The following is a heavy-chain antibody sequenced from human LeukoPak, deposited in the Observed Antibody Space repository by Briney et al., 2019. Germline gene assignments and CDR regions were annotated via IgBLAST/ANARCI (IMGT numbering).Heavy chain of an antibody. Sequence: GRSLRLSCAASGFTFSSYAMHWVRQAPGKGLEWVAVISYDGSNKYYADSVKGRFTISRDNSKNTLYLQMNSLRAEDTAVYYCAKDSTTVITYWFDPWGQGTLVTVSS. V-gene: IGHV3-30-3*01. J-gene: IGHJ5*02. CDR2: ISYDGSNK. CDR1: GFTFSSYA. CDR3: AKDSTTVITYWFDP. D-gene: IGHD4-17*01.